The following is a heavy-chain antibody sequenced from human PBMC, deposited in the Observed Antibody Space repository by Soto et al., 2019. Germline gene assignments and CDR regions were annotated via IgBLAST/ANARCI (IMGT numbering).Heavy chain of an antibody. D-gene: IGHD2-15*01. CDR2: ISSSSSYI. V-gene: IGHV3-21*01. J-gene: IGHJ3*02. Sequence: EVQLVESGGGLVKPGGSLRLSCAASGFTFSSYSMNWVRQAPGKGLEWVSSISSSSSYIYYADSVKGRFTISRDNAKNSLYLQMNSLRAEDTAVYYCARGGSRWRSDAFDIWGQGTMVTVSS. CDR3: ARGGSRWRSDAFDI. CDR1: GFTFSSYS.